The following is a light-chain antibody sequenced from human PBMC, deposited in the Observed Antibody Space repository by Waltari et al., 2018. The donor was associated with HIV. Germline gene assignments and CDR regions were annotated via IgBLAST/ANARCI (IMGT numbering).Light chain of an antibody. CDR3: QVWDMDAAQLI. CDR2: CDH. CDR1: NIGRKS. J-gene: IGLJ2*01. V-gene: IGLV3-21*04. Sequence: SYVLTQPPSLFVAPGQTATITCGGDNIGRKSVHWYQQKPGQAPLLLICCDHDRPSGSPEGFSGSNSGNTATLTITRVEAGHEADYYCQVWDMDAAQLIFGGGTTLAVL.